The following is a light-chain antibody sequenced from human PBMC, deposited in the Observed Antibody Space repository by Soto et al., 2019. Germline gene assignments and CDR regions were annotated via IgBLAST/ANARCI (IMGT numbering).Light chain of an antibody. J-gene: IGKJ5*01. CDR1: QSVRTY. V-gene: IGKV3-20*01. CDR2: GAS. CDR3: QQYGSSPGT. Sequence: EIVLTQSPVTLSLSPGERSTLSCRASQSVRTYLAWYQQKPGHAPRLLIYGASSRATGTPDRFSGSGSGTDFTITISRLEPEDFAVYYCQQYGSSPGTFGQGTRLEIK.